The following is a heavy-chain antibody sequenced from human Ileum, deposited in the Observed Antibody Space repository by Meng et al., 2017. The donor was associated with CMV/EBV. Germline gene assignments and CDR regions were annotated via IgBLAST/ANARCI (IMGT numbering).Heavy chain of an antibody. CDR3: ARGSQVVAGIEDHYLDY. CDR2: IIPRVGIP. Sequence: SVKVSCKASGDTSNSHSISWLREVPGQGVEWMGRIIPRVGIPNYIPKFQGKITISADKSTNTAYLEVTSLTSEDTAMYYCARGSQVVAGIEDHYLDYWGQGSLVTVSS. V-gene: IGHV1-69*04. D-gene: IGHD6-19*01. J-gene: IGHJ4*02. CDR1: GDTSNSHS.